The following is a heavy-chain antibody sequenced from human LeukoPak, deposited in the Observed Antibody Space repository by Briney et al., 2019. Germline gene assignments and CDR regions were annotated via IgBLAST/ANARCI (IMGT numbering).Heavy chain of an antibody. CDR2: TYYRSKWYN. CDR1: GDSVSSNSAA. J-gene: IGHJ6*02. D-gene: IGHD3-10*01. CDR3: ARRKAYGSGTPYYYYYGMDV. Sequence: SQTLSLTCAISGDSVSSNSAAWSWIRQSPSRGLEWLGRTYYRSKWYNDYAVSVKSRITINPDTSKNQFSLQLNSVTPEDTAVYYCARRKAYGSGTPYYYYYGMDVWGQGTTVTVSS. V-gene: IGHV6-1*01.